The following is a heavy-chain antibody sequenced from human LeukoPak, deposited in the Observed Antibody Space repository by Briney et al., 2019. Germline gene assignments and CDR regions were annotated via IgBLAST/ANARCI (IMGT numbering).Heavy chain of an antibody. Sequence: GGSLRLSCAASGFSFSVYWMHWVRQAPGKGLEWVSGISWNSGSIGYADSVKGRFTISRDNAKNSLYLQMNSLRAEDTALYYCAKGGIAVAGNRFDPWGQGTLVTVSS. CDR2: ISWNSGSI. CDR3: AKGGIAVAGNRFDP. V-gene: IGHV3-9*01. CDR1: GFSFSVYW. D-gene: IGHD6-19*01. J-gene: IGHJ5*02.